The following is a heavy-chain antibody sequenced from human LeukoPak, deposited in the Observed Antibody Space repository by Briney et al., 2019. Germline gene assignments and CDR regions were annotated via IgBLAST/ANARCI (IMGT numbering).Heavy chain of an antibody. Sequence: SVKVSCKASGGTFSSYAISWVRQAPGQGLEWMGGIIPIFGTANYAQGFQGRVTITADESTSTAYMELSSLRSEDTAVYYCARRYYYDSSGYYYVYWGQGTLVTVSS. CDR3: ARRYYYDSSGYYYVY. CDR1: GGTFSSYA. D-gene: IGHD3-22*01. J-gene: IGHJ4*02. CDR2: IIPIFGTA. V-gene: IGHV1-69*13.